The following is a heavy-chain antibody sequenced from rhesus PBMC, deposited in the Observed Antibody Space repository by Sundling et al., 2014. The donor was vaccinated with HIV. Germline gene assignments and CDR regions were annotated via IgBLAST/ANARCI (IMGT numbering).Heavy chain of an antibody. Sequence: EVQLVESGGGLVQPGGSLRLSCAASGFTFSNHYMYWVRQAPGKGLEWVGFIRSKAFGGSPEYAASVTGGFTISRDESKSIAFLQMNSLKTEDTAVYYCARVSPYTSGWPGYFDYWGQGVLVTVSS. D-gene: IGHD6-31*01. CDR3: ARVSPYTSGWPGYFDY. V-gene: IGHV3-184*01. CDR2: IRSKAFGGSP. J-gene: IGHJ4*01. CDR1: GFTFSNHY.